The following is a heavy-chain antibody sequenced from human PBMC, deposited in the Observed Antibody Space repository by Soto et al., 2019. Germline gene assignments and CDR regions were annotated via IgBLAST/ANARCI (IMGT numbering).Heavy chain of an antibody. V-gene: IGHV3-30*04. Sequence: RSLRVSSAASAFTSSDYAMHWVRQAPGKELEWVAVVSHDGRNTHYADSVKGRFTISRDSSKNTVYLEMTSLRAEDTAVYYCASDYYRMNSRSAFSMDVCDKATTVTVSS. D-gene: IGHD5-12*01. CDR2: VSHDGRNT. CDR3: ASDYYRMNSRSAFSMDV. CDR1: AFTSSDYA. J-gene: IGHJ6*04.